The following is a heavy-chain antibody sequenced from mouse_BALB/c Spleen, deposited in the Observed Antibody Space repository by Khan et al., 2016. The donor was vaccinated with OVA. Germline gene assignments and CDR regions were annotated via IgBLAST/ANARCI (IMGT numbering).Heavy chain of an antibody. CDR1: GFSLTNYG. J-gene: IGHJ4*01. D-gene: IGHD6-1*01. CDR2: IWGDGST. CDR3: AGVEASYYAMYY. V-gene: IGHV2-3*01. Sequence: QVQLKQSGPGLVAPSQSLSITCTVSGFSLTNYGVNWVRQPPGKGLEWLGVIWGDGSTNYHSALISRLSITKDNSKSQVFLKLNSLQTDDTATYYCAGVEASYYAMYYWGQGTSVTVSA.